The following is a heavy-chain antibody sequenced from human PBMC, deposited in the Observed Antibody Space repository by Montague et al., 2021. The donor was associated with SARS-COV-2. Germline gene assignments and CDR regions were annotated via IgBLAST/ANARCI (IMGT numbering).Heavy chain of an antibody. D-gene: IGHD3-9*01. CDR1: GFSLSTSGTR. CDR2: IDWDDDK. Sequence: PALVKPTQTLTLTCTLSGFSLSTSGTRASWIRQPPGKALEWLARIDWDDDKFYSTSLKTRLTISKDTSKNQVVLTMTNMDPVDTATYYCARSYYDILTNYYDAFGIWGQGTMVTVSS. V-gene: IGHV2-70*04. J-gene: IGHJ3*02. CDR3: ARSYYDILTNYYDAFGI.